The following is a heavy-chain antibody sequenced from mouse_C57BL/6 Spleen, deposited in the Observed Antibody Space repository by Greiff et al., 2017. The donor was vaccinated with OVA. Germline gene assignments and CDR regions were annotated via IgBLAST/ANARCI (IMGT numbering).Heavy chain of an antibody. D-gene: IGHD3-3*01. CDR3: TRGGDRAYYFDY. V-gene: IGHV5-9-1*02. J-gene: IGHJ2*01. CDR2: ISSGGDYI. CDR1: GFTFSSYA. Sequence: EVKVEESGAGLVKPGGSLKLSCAASGFTFSSYAMSWVRQTPEKRLEWVAYISSGGDYIYYADTVKGRFTISRDNARNTLYLQMSSLKSEDTAMYYCTRGGDRAYYFDYWGQGTTLTVSS.